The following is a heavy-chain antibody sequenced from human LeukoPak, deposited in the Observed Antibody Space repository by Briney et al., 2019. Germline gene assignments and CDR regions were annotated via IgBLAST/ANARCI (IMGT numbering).Heavy chain of an antibody. Sequence: GGSLRLSXAASGFTFSRHAMHWVRQAPGKGLEYVSAISSSGGSTYYGNSVKGRFTISRDNSKNTLYLQVGSLRTDDTAVYYCAREAVGAAIDYWGQGTLVTVSS. J-gene: IGHJ4*02. CDR1: GFTFSRHA. CDR2: ISSSGGST. D-gene: IGHD1-26*01. CDR3: AREAVGAAIDY. V-gene: IGHV3-64*01.